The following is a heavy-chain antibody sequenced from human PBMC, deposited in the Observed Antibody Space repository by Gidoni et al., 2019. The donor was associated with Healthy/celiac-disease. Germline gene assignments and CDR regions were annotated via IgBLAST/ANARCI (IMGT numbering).Heavy chain of an antibody. CDR3: ARHRPVLAAPGIAALGWFDP. V-gene: IGHV4-39*01. CDR1: GGSISSSRYY. CDR2: IYYSGST. J-gene: IGHJ5*02. D-gene: IGHD6-13*01. Sequence: QLQLQESGPGLVKPSETLSLTCTVSGGSISSSRYYWGWIRQPPGKGLEWIGSIYYSGSTYYNPSLKSRVTISVDTSKNQFSLKLSSVTAADTAVYYCARHRPVLAAPGIAALGWFDPWGQGTLVTVSS.